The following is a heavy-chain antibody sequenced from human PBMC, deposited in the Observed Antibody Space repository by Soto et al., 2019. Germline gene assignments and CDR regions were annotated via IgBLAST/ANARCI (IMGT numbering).Heavy chain of an antibody. Sequence: SVKVSCKASGGTFSSYAISWVRQAPGQGLEWMGGITPIFGTANYAQKFQGRVTITADESTSTAYMELSSLRSEDTAVYYCASSYDSSGYYSNFDYWGQGTLVTVSS. J-gene: IGHJ4*02. CDR2: ITPIFGTA. D-gene: IGHD3-22*01. CDR3: ASSYDSSGYYSNFDY. V-gene: IGHV1-69*13. CDR1: GGTFSSYA.